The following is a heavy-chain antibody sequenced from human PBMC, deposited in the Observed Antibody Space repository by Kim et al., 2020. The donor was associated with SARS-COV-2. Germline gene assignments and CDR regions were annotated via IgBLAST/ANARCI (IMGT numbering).Heavy chain of an antibody. J-gene: IGHJ4*02. V-gene: IGHV3-23*01. Sequence: VKGRFTISRDNSKHTLDLRMNSLRAEDTAVYYCAKDMDLFSNWNDVFVDYWGQGTLVTVSS. CDR3: AKDMDLFSNWNDVFVDY. D-gene: IGHD1-20*01.